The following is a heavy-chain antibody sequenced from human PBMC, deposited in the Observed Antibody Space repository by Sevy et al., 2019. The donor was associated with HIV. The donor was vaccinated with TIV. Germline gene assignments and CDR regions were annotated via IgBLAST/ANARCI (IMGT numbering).Heavy chain of an antibody. CDR2: IKSKTNGGTT. V-gene: IGHV3-15*07. CDR1: GFTFSNAW. J-gene: IGHJ1*01. CDR3: TTDIDNWNDRPYPTTHSS. D-gene: IGHD1-20*01. Sequence: GGSLRLSCAASGFTFSNAWMNWVRQAPGKGLEWVGRIKSKTNGGTTDYAAPVKGRLTISTDDSKNTLYVQMNSLKTEDTTVYYCTTDIDNWNDRPYPTTHSSWGQGALVTVSS.